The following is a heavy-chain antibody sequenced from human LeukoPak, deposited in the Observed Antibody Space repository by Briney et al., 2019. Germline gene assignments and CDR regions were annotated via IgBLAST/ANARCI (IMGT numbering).Heavy chain of an antibody. J-gene: IGHJ5*02. D-gene: IGHD3-10*01. Sequence: SETLSLTCAVYGGSFSGYYWSWIRQPPGKGLEWIGEINHSGSTNYNPSLKSRVTISVDTSKNQFSLKLSSVTAADTAVYYCARDHLGLGENWFDPWGQGTLVTVSS. CDR3: ARDHLGLGENWFDP. CDR1: GGSFSGYY. V-gene: IGHV4-34*01. CDR2: INHSGST.